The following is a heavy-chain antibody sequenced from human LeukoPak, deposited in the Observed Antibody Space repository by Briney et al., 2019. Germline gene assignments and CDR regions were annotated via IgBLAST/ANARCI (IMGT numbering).Heavy chain of an antibody. V-gene: IGHV3-30*04. CDR3: ARDSRVDGWRVSRQNWFDP. CDR2: ISYDGSNK. CDR1: GFTFSSYA. J-gene: IGHJ5*02. D-gene: IGHD5-24*01. Sequence: GWSLRLSCAASGFTFSSYAMHWVRQAPGKGLEWVAVISYDGSNKYYADSVKGRFTISRDNSKDTLYLQMNSLRAEDTAVYYCARDSRVDGWRVSRQNWFDPWGQGTLVTVSS.